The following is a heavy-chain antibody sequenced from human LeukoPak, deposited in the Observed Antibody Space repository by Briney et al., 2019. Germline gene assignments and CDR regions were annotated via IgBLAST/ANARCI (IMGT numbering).Heavy chain of an antibody. J-gene: IGHJ3*02. V-gene: IGHV4-39*07. CDR2: IYYSGST. D-gene: IGHD1-26*01. Sequence: SETLSLTCTVSGGSISSGSYYWGWIRQPPGKGLEWIGSIYYSGSTYYNPSLKSRVTISVDTSKNQFSLKLSSVTAADTAVYYCARESIVGATRHYHPDAFDIWGQGTMVTVSS. CDR3: ARESIVGATRHYHPDAFDI. CDR1: GGSISSGSYY.